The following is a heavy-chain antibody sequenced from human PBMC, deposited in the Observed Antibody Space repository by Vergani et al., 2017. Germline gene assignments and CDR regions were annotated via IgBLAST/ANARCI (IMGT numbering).Heavy chain of an antibody. CDR1: GYTLTELS. CDR3: ATDYPQRGGIAAAGSLDS. Sequence: QVQLVQSGAEVKKPGASVKVSCKVSGYTLTELSMHWVRQAPGKGLEWMGGFDPEDGETIYAQKFQGRVTMTEDTSTDTAYIELSSLRAEDTAVYYCATDYPQRGGIAAAGSLDSGGQGTLVTVSS. CDR2: FDPEDGET. D-gene: IGHD6-13*01. J-gene: IGHJ4*02. V-gene: IGHV1-24*01.